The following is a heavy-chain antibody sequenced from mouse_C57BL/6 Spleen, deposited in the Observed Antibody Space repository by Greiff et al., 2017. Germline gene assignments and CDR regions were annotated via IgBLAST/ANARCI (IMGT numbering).Heavy chain of an antibody. J-gene: IGHJ4*01. CDR1: GFTFSDYG. Sequence: EVKLVESGGGLVKPGGSLKLSCAASGFTFSDYGMHWVRQAPEKGLEWVAYISSGSSTIYYADTVKGRFTISRDNAKNTLFLQLTSLRSEDTAMYYCARVWYYAMDYWGQGTSVTVSS. CDR2: ISSGSSTI. CDR3: ARVWYYAMDY. D-gene: IGHD2-10*02. V-gene: IGHV5-17*01.